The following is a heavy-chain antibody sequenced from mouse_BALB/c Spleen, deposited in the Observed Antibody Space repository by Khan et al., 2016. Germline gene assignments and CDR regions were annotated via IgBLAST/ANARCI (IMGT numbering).Heavy chain of an antibody. D-gene: IGHD2-3*01. CDR1: GFNIKDTY. V-gene: IGHV14-3*02. CDR3: AQIYDGYYGVAY. J-gene: IGHJ3*01. Sequence: VQLQQPGAELVKPGASGKLSCTASGFNIKDTYMHWVKQRPEQGLEWIGRIDPANGNTKYDPKFQGKATITADTSSNTAYLQLSSLTSEDTAVYYCAQIYDGYYGVAYWGQGTLVTVSA. CDR2: IDPANGNT.